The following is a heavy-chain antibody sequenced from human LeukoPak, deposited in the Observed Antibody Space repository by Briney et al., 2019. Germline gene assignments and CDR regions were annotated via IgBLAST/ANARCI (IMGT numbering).Heavy chain of an antibody. CDR1: GFTFSSYS. Sequence: GGSLRLSCAASGFTFSSYSMNWVRQAPGKGLEWVSSISSSSTYIYYADSVNGRFTISRDNAKNSLYLQMNSLRAEDTAMYYCARGPTPQTYYYESSGYSDWGQGTLVTVSS. J-gene: IGHJ4*02. D-gene: IGHD3-22*01. V-gene: IGHV3-21*01. CDR2: ISSSSTYI. CDR3: ARGPTPQTYYYESSGYSD.